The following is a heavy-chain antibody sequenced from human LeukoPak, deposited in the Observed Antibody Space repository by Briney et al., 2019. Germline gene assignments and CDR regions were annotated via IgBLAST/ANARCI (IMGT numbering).Heavy chain of an antibody. D-gene: IGHD2-8*01. CDR3: AADGVLGDAFDI. J-gene: IGHJ3*02. CDR1: GGTFSSYA. Sequence: GSSVEVSCKASGGTFSSYAISWVRQAPGQGLEWMGGIIPIFGTANYAQKFQGRVTITADESTSTAYMELSSLRSEDTAVYYCAADGVLGDAFDIWGQGTMVTVSS. V-gene: IGHV1-69*01. CDR2: IIPIFGTA.